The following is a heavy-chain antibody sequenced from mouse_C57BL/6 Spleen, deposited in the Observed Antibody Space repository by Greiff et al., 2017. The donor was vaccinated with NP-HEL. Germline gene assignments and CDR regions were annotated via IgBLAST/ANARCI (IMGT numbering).Heavy chain of an antibody. Sequence: QVQLKESGAELVKPGASVKISCKASGYAFSSYWMNWVKQRPGKGLEWIGQIYPGDGDTNYNGKFKGKATLTADKSSSTAYMQLSSLTSEDSAVYFCARSITTVVADYWGQGTTLTVSS. D-gene: IGHD1-1*01. CDR2: IYPGDGDT. CDR1: GYAFSSYW. V-gene: IGHV1-80*01. J-gene: IGHJ2*01. CDR3: ARSITTVVADY.